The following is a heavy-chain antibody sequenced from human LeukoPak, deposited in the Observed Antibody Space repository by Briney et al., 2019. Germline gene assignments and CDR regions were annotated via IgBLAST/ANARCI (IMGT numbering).Heavy chain of an antibody. Sequence: GGSLRLSCAASGITFSDYWMHWVRQAPGKGLVWVSRIISDGSSTSYADSVKGRFTMSRDNAKNTLYLQMNSLRAEDTAVYYCARDSRYNIEVWGQGTTVTVSS. J-gene: IGHJ6*02. CDR3: ARDSRYNIEV. D-gene: IGHD5-24*01. CDR1: GITFSDYW. CDR2: IISDGSST. V-gene: IGHV3-74*01.